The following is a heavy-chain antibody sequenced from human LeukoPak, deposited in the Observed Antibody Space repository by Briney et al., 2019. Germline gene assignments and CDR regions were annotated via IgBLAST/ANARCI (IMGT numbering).Heavy chain of an antibody. CDR2: IDGDGSST. V-gene: IGHV3-74*01. Sequence: PGGSLRLSCAASGFTFSSYWMHWVRQAPGKGLVWVSRIDGDGSSTRYADSVKGRFTISRDNAKNTLYLQMNSLRAEDTAVYYCARVERWFDPWGQGTLVTVSS. CDR1: GFTFSSYW. J-gene: IGHJ5*02. CDR3: ARVERWFDP.